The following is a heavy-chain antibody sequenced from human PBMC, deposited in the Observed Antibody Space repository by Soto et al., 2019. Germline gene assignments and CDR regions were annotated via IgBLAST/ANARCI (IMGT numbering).Heavy chain of an antibody. CDR3: AREGITGTTKPGYYYYGMDV. CDR1: GFTFSSYG. J-gene: IGHJ6*04. V-gene: IGHV3-33*01. Sequence: GGSLRLSCAASGFTFSSYGMHWVRQAPGKGLEWVAVIWYDGSNKYYADSVKGRFTISRDNSKNTLYLQMNSLRAEDTAVYYCAREGITGTTKPGYYYYGMDVWGKGTTVTASS. CDR2: IWYDGSNK. D-gene: IGHD1-7*01.